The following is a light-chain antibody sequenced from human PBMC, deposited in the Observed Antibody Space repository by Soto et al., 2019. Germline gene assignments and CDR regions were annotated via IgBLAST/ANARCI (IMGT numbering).Light chain of an antibody. CDR1: QSISSW. V-gene: IGKV1-5*01. CDR2: DAS. J-gene: IGKJ1*01. CDR3: QHYNTYSTWT. Sequence: DIQMTQSPSTLSASVGDRVTITCRASQSISSWLSWYQQKPGKAPKLLIYDASSLQSGVPSRFSGSGSGTEFTLTISGLQPDDFATYYCQHYNTYSTWTFGQGTKGDIK.